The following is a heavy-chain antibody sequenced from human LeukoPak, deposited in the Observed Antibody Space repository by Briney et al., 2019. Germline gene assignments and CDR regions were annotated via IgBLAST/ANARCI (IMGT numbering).Heavy chain of an antibody. CDR2: INPNSGGT. D-gene: IGHD4-17*01. J-gene: IGHJ4*02. CDR1: GYTFTGYY. V-gene: IGHV1-2*06. Sequence: ASVKVSCKASGYTFTGYYMHWVRQAPGQGLEWMRRINPNSGGTNYAQKFQGRVTMTRDTSISTAYMELSRLRSDDTAVYYCARDIESLTTVTTSGYWGQGTLVTVSS. CDR3: ARDIESLTTVTTSGY.